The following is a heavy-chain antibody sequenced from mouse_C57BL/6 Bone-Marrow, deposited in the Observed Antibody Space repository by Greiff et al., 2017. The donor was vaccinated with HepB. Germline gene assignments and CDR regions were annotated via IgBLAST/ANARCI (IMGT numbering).Heavy chain of an antibody. CDR3: TRGGNSY. Sequence: DVKLVESGGGLVQPGGSLKLSCVASGFTFSNYWMNWVSQSPEKGLEWVAQIRLKYDNYAKHYAESVKGRFTIYRDDSKSSIYLQMNNLRAEDTGIYYCTRGGNSYWGQGTTLTVSS. J-gene: IGHJ2*01. V-gene: IGHV6-3*01. CDR1: GFTFSNYW. D-gene: IGHD2-1*01. CDR2: IRLKYDNYAK.